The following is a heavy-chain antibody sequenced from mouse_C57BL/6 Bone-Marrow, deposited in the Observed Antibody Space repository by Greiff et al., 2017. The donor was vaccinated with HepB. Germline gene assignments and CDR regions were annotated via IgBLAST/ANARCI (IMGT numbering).Heavy chain of an antibody. CDR2: INPNNGGT. Sequence: EVKLQQSGPELVKPGASVKISCKASGYTFTDYYMNWVKQSHGKSLEWIGDINPNNGGTSYNQKFKGKATLTVDKSSSTAYMELRSLTSEDSAVYYCAREGIRFITTVVAPFDYWGQGTTLTVSS. D-gene: IGHD1-1*01. J-gene: IGHJ2*01. CDR3: AREGIRFITTVVAPFDY. CDR1: GYTFTDYY. V-gene: IGHV1-26*01.